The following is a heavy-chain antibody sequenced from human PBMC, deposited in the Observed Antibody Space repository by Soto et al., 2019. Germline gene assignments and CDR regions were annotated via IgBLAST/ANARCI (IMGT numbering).Heavy chain of an antibody. CDR2: ISGSGGST. V-gene: IGHV3-23*01. J-gene: IGHJ4*02. Sequence: PGWSLRLSCAASGFTFSSYAMSLVRQAPGKGLEWVSAISGSGGSTYYADSVKGRFTISRDNAKNSLYLQMNSLRAEDTAVYYCARYCSSTSCHLIGLEYWGKGTLVTVS. CDR1: GFTFSSYA. CDR3: ARYCSSTSCHLIGLEY. D-gene: IGHD2-2*01.